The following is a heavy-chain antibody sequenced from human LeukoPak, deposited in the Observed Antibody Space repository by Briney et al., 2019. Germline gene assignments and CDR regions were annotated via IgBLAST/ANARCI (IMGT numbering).Heavy chain of an antibody. V-gene: IGHV4-59*02. J-gene: IGHJ4*02. CDR3: VRSRDGYNQGSTVDQ. Sequence: PSETLSLTCAVSGGSVSSYYWSWIRQPPGKGLEWIAYISYSGSTNYNPSLKSRVTISVDTSKNQFSLKLTSVTAADTAVYYCVRSRDGYNQGSTVDQWGLGTLVTVSS. CDR1: GGSVSSYY. D-gene: IGHD5-24*01. CDR2: ISYSGST.